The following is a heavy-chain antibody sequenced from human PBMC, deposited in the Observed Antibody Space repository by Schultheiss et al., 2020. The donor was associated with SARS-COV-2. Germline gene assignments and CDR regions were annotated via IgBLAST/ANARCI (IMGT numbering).Heavy chain of an antibody. D-gene: IGHD2-8*01. CDR3: ASEEGYCTNGVCYTNLGY. J-gene: IGHJ4*02. V-gene: IGHV4-59*12. CDR1: GDSMKDNH. CDR2: IYYSGST. Sequence: SETLSLTCSVSGDSMKDNHWSWIRQHPGKGLEWIGYIYYSGSTNYNPSLKSRVTISVDTSKNQFSLKLSSVTAADTAVYYCASEEGYCTNGVCYTNLGYWGQGTLVTVSS.